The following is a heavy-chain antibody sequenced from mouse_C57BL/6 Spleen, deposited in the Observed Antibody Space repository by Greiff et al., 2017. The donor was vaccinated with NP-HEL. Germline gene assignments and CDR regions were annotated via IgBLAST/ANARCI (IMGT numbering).Heavy chain of an antibody. Sequence: VQLQESGPELVKPGASVKISCKASGYAFSSSWMNWVKQRPGKGLEWIGRIYPGDGDTNYNGKIKGKATLNADKSSSKVYMQLSSQSSDDSAVYFCARDYYDSSYPDYWGQGTTRTVSS. CDR1: GYAFSSSW. CDR3: ARDYYDSSYPDY. V-gene: IGHV1-82*01. J-gene: IGHJ2*01. CDR2: IYPGDGDT. D-gene: IGHD1-1*01.